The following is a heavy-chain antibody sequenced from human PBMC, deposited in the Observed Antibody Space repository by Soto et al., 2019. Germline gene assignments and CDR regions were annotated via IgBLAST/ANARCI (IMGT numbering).Heavy chain of an antibody. CDR3: ARSNSSGYYPADYFDY. J-gene: IGHJ4*02. CDR1: GCSISSYY. D-gene: IGHD3-22*01. CDR2: IYTSGST. V-gene: IGHV4-4*07. Sequence: QVQLQESGPGLVKPSETLSLTCTVAGCSISSYYWSWIRQPAGKGLEWIGRIYTSGSTNYNPSLKSRVTMSVDTSKNQFSMKLSSVTAADTAVYYCARSNSSGYYPADYFDYWGQGTLVTVSS.